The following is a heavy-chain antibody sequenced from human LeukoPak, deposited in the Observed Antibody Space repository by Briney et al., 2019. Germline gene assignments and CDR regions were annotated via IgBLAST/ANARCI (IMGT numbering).Heavy chain of an antibody. CDR2: IYSGGST. D-gene: IGHD3-22*01. CDR1: GFTLSSNY. CDR3: ARDGAGSSGYYPNWFEP. V-gene: IGHV3-53*01. Sequence: PGGSLRLSCAASGFTLSSNYMSWVRQAPRKGLEWVSVIYSGGSTYYADSVKGRFTISRDNSKNTLYLQMNSLRAEDTAVYYCARDGAGSSGYYPNWFEPWGQGTLVTVCS. J-gene: IGHJ5*02.